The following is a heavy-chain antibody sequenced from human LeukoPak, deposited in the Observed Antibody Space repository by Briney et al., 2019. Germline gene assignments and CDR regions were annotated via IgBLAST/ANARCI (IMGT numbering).Heavy chain of an antibody. CDR2: INPNSGGA. D-gene: IGHD4-23*01. V-gene: IGHV1-2*02. CDR3: VKVVTPNRYFDY. Sequence: ASVKVSCKASGYTFTGYYIHWVRQAPGQGLEWMGWINPNSGGANYAQKFQGRVTMTRGTSISTAHMELGRLRSDDTAIYYCVKVVTPNRYFDYWGQGTLVTVSS. CDR1: GYTFTGYY. J-gene: IGHJ4*02.